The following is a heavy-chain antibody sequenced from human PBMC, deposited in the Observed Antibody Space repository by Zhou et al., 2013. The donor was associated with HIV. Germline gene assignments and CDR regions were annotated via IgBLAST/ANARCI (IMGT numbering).Heavy chain of an antibody. CDR2: IIPIFGTT. D-gene: IGHD6-6*01. CDR1: GDSLTKYA. Sequence: QVLLVQSGAEVKKPGSSVKVSCKASGDSLTKYAFSWVRQAPGQGLEWMGGIIPIFGTTNYAQKFQGRVTITADKSTSTAFMELSSLRSDDTAVYYCARETNIVARRMDYFYYMDVWGKGTTVTVSS. V-gene: IGHV1-69*14. J-gene: IGHJ6*03. CDR3: ARETNIVARRMDYFYYMDV.